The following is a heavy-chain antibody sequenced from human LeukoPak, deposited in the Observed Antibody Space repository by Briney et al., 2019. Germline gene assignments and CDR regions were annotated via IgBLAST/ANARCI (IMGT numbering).Heavy chain of an antibody. CDR3: IGDWDHYGFDS. D-gene: IGHD3-16*01. CDR2: INGVGTDR. V-gene: IGHV3-74*01. CDR1: GFTFSRYY. J-gene: IGHJ5*01. Sequence: QSGGSLRLSCAASGFTFSRYYMHWVRQAPGKGLVWVSRINGVGTDRIYADSVKGRFTISRDNAKNTLFLQMNSLRADDTAMYYRIGDWDHYGFDSWGQGTLVTVSS.